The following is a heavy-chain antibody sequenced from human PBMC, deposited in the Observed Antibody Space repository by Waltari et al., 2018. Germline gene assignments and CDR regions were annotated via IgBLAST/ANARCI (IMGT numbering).Heavy chain of an antibody. Sequence: QVQLVDGGGGVVEPGGSLRLLGAVSGFCFSSFGMVRVRQAPGKGLEWVAFMRYDGSNECYADSVKGRFTISRDNSKNTLYLQMNSLRAEDTAVYYCAKDQRTSTVVNPGYMDVWGRGTTVTISS. CDR3: AKDQRTSTVVNPGYMDV. J-gene: IGHJ6*03. CDR1: GFCFSSFG. D-gene: IGHD4-17*01. V-gene: IGHV3-30*02. CDR2: MRYDGSNE.